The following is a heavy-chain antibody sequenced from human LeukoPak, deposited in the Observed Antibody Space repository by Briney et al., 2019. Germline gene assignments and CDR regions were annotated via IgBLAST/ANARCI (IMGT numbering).Heavy chain of an antibody. CDR3: VKDGTWIFNYNFDY. CDR2: ISGSGGST. V-gene: IGHV3-23*01. D-gene: IGHD4-11*01. CDR1: GFTFSSHW. Sequence: QTGGSLRLSCEVSGFTFSSHWMSWVRQAPGKGLEWVSAISGSGGSTYYADSVKGRFTISRDNSKNTLYLQMNSLRAEDTAVYYCVKDGTWIFNYNFDYWGQGTLVTVSA. J-gene: IGHJ4*02.